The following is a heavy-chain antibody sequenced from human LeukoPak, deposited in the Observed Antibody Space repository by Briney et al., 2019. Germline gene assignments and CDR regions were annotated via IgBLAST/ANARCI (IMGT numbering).Heavy chain of an antibody. Sequence: SQTLSLTCTVSGGSISSGDYYWSWIRQPPGKGLGWIGYIYYSGSTYYNPSLKSRVTISVDTSKSQFSLKLSSVTAADTAVYYCARYSGWYSSVPIDYWGQGTLVTVSS. CDR3: ARYSGWYSSVPIDY. J-gene: IGHJ4*02. D-gene: IGHD6-19*01. CDR1: GGSISSGDYY. CDR2: IYYSGST. V-gene: IGHV4-30-4*08.